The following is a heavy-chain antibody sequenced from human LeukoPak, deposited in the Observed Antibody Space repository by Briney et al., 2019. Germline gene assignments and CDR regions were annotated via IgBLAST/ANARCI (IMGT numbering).Heavy chain of an antibody. D-gene: IGHD3-10*01. CDR1: GGSISSYY. CDR3: ARGGYYGSGSDDAFDI. Sequence: ASETLSLTCTVSGGSISSYYWSWIRQPPGKRLEWIGYIFYRGSTNYNPSLKSRVAISEDTSKNQLSLNLSSVTAADTAVYYCARGGYYGSGSDDAFDIWGQGTMVTVSS. CDR2: IFYRGST. J-gene: IGHJ3*02. V-gene: IGHV4-59*01.